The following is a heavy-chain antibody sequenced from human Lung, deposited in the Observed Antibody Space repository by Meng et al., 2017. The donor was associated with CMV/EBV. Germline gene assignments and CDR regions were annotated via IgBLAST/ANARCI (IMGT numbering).Heavy chain of an antibody. V-gene: IGHV4-59*01. Sequence: SETLSLTCPVSGDSITDYYWIWIRQPPGKAPQYIGDVFYTGSTTYNPSLKGRFILSLDSSKSQFSLKLSSVTAADTAVYYCARVQAGSFDVWGQGTMVTVSS. CDR3: ARVQAGSFDV. CDR2: VFYTGST. J-gene: IGHJ3*01. CDR1: GDSITDYY.